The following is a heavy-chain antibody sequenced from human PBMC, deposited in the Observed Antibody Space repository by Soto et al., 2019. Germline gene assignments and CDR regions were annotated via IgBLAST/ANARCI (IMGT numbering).Heavy chain of an antibody. CDR3: ATRITVFGLLIPPFDP. V-gene: IGHV4-34*01. CDR2: INHSGTT. Sequence: SETLSLTCAVYGGSFSGYYWSWSRQPPGKGLEWIGEINHSGTTNYNPSLKSRVTISVDTSKNQFSLRLSSVTAADTAIYYCATRITVFGLLIPPFDPWGQGTQVTVSS. CDR1: GGSFSGYY. D-gene: IGHD3-3*01. J-gene: IGHJ5*02.